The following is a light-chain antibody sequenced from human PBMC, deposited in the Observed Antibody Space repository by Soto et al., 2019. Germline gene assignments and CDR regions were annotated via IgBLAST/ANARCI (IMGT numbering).Light chain of an antibody. CDR1: SSDVGGYNY. Sequence: QSVLTQPRSVSGSPGQSVTISCTGTSSDVGGYNYVSWYHQHPGKAPKLMIYDVSKRPSGVTVRFSGSKSGNTASLTISGLQAEDGADYYCCSDAGSYTSLYVFGTGTKLTVL. CDR3: CSDAGSYTSLYV. CDR2: DVS. J-gene: IGLJ1*01. V-gene: IGLV2-11*01.